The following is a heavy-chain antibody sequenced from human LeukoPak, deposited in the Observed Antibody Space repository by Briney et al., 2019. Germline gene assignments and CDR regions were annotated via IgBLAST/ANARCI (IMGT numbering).Heavy chain of an antibody. D-gene: IGHD6-13*01. CDR3: ARAGYSSSWYGDLNWFDP. J-gene: IGHJ5*02. CDR2: IYSGGST. Sequence: PGGSLRLSCAASGFTVSSNYMSWVRQAPGKGLEWVSVIYSGGSTYYADSVKGRFTISRDNSKNTLYLQMNSLRAEDTAVYYCARAGYSSSWYGDLNWFDPWGQGTLVTVSS. V-gene: IGHV3-66*01. CDR1: GFTVSSNY.